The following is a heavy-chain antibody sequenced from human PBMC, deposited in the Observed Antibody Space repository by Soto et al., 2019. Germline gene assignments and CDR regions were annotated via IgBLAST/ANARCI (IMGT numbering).Heavy chain of an antibody. CDR3: AGSLDFWSGYYSEGGFDP. CDR1: GFTFSSYG. Sequence: QVQLVESGGGVVQPGRSLRLPCAASGFTFSSYGMHWVRQAPGKGLEWVAVISYDGSNKYYADSVKGRFTISRDNSKNTLYLQMNSLRAEDTAVYYCAGSLDFWSGYYSEGGFDPWGQGTLVTVSS. D-gene: IGHD3-3*01. J-gene: IGHJ5*02. V-gene: IGHV3-30*03. CDR2: ISYDGSNK.